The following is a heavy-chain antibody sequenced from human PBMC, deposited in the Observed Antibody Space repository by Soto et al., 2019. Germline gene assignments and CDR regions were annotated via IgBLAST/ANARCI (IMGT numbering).Heavy chain of an antibody. J-gene: IGHJ4*02. D-gene: IGHD1-1*01. Sequence: QVQLVESGGGVVQPGRSLRLSCAASGFSFSSYGMHWVRQAPGKGLEWVAMISYDGTDEYYADSVKSRFTISRDNSKNAVYLQTNSLRAEDTAVYYCAKQESAWNDHFDYWGQGTLVTVSS. V-gene: IGHV3-30*18. CDR3: AKQESAWNDHFDY. CDR2: ISYDGTDE. CDR1: GFSFSSYG.